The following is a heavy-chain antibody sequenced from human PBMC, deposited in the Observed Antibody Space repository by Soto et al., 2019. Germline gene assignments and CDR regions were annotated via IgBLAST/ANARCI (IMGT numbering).Heavy chain of an antibody. J-gene: IGHJ3*02. CDR3: AKALGVVAPANAFHM. D-gene: IGHD2-15*01. CDR1: GFTFSSFA. Sequence: EVQLLESAGALVQPGGSLSLSCAASGFTFSSFAMNWVRQAPGKGLEWVAAIKDSGDSTYYADSVKGRFAISRDNSKNTLFLQMDSLRADDTALYYCAKALGVVAPANAFHMWGQGTTVTVSS. V-gene: IGHV3-23*01. CDR2: IKDSGDST.